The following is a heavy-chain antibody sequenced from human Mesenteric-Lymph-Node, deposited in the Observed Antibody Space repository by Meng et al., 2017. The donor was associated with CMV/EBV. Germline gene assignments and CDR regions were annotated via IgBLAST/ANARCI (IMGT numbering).Heavy chain of an antibody. CDR2: INPNSGGT. Sequence: ASVKVSCKTSGYTFTVYYMYWVRQAPGQGLEWMGWINPNSGGTNYAQKFQGRVTMTRDTSISTAYMELSRLRSDDTAVYYCARDGGWELLPFDYWGQGTLVTVSS. D-gene: IGHD1-26*01. CDR1: GYTFTVYY. CDR3: ARDGGWELLPFDY. J-gene: IGHJ4*02. V-gene: IGHV1-2*02.